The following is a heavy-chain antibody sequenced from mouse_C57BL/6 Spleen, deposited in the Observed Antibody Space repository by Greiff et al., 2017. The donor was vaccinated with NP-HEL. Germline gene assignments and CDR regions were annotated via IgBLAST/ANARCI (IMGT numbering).Heavy chain of an antibody. CDR3: TLYGSSSRYFDV. J-gene: IGHJ1*03. CDR1: GFNIKDDY. CDR2: IDPENGDT. Sequence: LQQPGAELVRPGASVKLSCTASGFNIKDDYMHWVKQRPEQGLERIGWIDPENGDTEYASKFQGKATITADTSSNTAYLQLSSLTSEDTAVYYCTLYGSSSRYFDVWGTGTTVTVSS. V-gene: IGHV14-4*01. D-gene: IGHD1-1*01.